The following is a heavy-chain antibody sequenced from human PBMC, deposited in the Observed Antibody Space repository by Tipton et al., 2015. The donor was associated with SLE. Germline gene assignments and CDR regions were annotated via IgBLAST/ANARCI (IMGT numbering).Heavy chain of an antibody. CDR3: ARLSYSSSWYFDY. J-gene: IGHJ4*02. CDR1: GGSFSGYY. D-gene: IGHD6-13*01. Sequence: TLSLTCTVYGGSFSGYYWSWIRQPPGKGLGWIGEINHSGITNYNPSLKRRVTISVDTSKNQFSLKLTSVTAADTSVYYCARLSYSSSWYFDYWGQGTLVTVSS. CDR2: INHSGIT. V-gene: IGHV4-34*01.